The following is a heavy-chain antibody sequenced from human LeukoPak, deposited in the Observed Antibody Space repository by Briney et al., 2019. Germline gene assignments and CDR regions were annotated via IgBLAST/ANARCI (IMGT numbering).Heavy chain of an antibody. CDR3: ARGDSSGTKVDY. J-gene: IGHJ4*02. CDR1: GGSISSGGYY. Sequence: SETLSLTCTVSGGSISSGGYYWSWIRQHPGKGLEWIGYIYYSGSTYYNPSLKSRVTISVDTSKNQFSLKLSSVTAADTAVYYCARGDSSGTKVDYWGQGTLVTVSS. V-gene: IGHV4-31*03. D-gene: IGHD3-22*01. CDR2: IYYSGST.